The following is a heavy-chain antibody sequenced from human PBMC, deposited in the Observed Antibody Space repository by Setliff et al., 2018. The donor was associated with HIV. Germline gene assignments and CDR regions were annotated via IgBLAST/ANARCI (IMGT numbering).Heavy chain of an antibody. J-gene: IGHJ4*02. CDR3: AGHPAGTPARIDY. CDR2: IYYSGNT. V-gene: IGHV4-39*01. Sequence: SETLSLTCSVSGGSVGRSSYYWGWIRRPPGRGLEWIGSIYYSGNTYYNPSLKRRVTMSVDTSNNQFSLSLTSVTATDTATYYCAGHPAGTPARIDYWGRGTLVTVSS. CDR1: GGSVGRSSYY. D-gene: IGHD2-2*01.